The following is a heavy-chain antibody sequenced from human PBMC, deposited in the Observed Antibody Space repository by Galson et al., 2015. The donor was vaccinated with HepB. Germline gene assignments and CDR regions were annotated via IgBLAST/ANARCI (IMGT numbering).Heavy chain of an antibody. V-gene: IGHV1-18*01. D-gene: IGHD3-22*01. CDR1: GYTFTSYG. CDR3: ARDATRFYYDSSVYSFDC. CDR2: ISAYNGNT. J-gene: IGHJ4*02. Sequence: SVKVSCKASGYTFTSYGITWVRQAPGQGLEWMGWISAYNGNTNYAQKFQGRVTMTTDTSTTTAYMELRSLRSDDTAVYYCARDATRFYYDSSVYSFDCWGQGTLVTVSS.